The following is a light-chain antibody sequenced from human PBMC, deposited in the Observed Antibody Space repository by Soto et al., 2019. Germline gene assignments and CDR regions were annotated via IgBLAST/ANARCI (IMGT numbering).Light chain of an antibody. CDR3: QQLNNYPRT. J-gene: IGKJ1*01. Sequence: IQLPQSPSSLSSSVVYIFTITCLASQGISSYLAWYQQKPGKAPKLLIYAASTLQSGVPSRFSGSGSGTDFTITISSMQNEDFANHYCQQLNNYPRTVGQGTQV. V-gene: IGKV1-9*01. CDR2: AAS. CDR1: QGISSY.